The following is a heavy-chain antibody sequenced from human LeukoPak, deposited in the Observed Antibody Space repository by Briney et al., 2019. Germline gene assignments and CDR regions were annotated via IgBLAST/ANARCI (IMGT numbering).Heavy chain of an antibody. CDR2: IKPDGSDK. Sequence: PGRSLRLSCAASAFTFSSYWMTWVRQAPGKGLEWVANIKPDGSDKYYVDSVKGRFTISRDNAKNSVYLQMNSLRAEDTAVYCCTNKVFEWGRGTLVTVSS. J-gene: IGHJ4*02. CDR1: AFTFSSYW. CDR3: TNKVFE. V-gene: IGHV3-7*02.